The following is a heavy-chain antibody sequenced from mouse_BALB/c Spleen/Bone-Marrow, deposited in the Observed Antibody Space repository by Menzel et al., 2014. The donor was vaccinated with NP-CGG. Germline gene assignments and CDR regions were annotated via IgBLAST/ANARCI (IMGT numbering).Heavy chain of an antibody. Sequence: EVQGVESGGGLVQPGGSLRLSCATSGFTFTDYYMNWVRQPPGKALEWLGFIRNKANGYTTEYSASVKSRSTISRDNSQNILYLQMNTLRADDSATYYCARDKGRVFFDYWGQGTTLTVAS. V-gene: IGHV7-3*02. CDR2: IRNKANGYTT. CDR1: GFTFTDYY. CDR3: ARDKGRVFFDY. J-gene: IGHJ2*01.